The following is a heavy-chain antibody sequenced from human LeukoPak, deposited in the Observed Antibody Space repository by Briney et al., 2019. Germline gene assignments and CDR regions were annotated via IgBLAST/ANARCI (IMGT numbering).Heavy chain of an antibody. J-gene: IGHJ6*02. CDR2: IIPIFGTA. Sequence: SVKVSCKASGGTFSSYAISWVRQAPGQGLEWMGGIIPIFGTANYAQKFQGRVTITADESTSTAYMELSSLRSEDTAVYYCARGQLGYTAMDYYYYGMDVWGQGTTVTVSS. D-gene: IGHD5-18*01. CDR3: ARGQLGYTAMDYYYYGMDV. CDR1: GGTFSSYA. V-gene: IGHV1-69*13.